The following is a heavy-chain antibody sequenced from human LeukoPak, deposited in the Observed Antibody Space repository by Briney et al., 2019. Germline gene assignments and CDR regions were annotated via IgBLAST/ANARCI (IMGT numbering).Heavy chain of an antibody. Sequence: PSQTLSLTCAVSGGSISSGAYSWSWIRQPPGRNLEWIGYIYHSGSTSYNPSLKSRVTISVDRSKNQFSLKLSSVTAADTAVYYCASSSSDYSWKAFNIWGPGTMVTVSS. CDR1: GGSISSGAYS. J-gene: IGHJ3*02. D-gene: IGHD2-2*01. V-gene: IGHV4-30-2*01. CDR3: ASSSSDYSWKAFNI. CDR2: IYHSGST.